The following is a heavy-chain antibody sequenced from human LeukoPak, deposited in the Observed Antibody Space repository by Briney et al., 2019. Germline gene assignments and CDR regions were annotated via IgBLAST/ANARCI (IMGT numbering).Heavy chain of an antibody. CDR1: GFTFSDYY. J-gene: IGHJ4*02. D-gene: IGHD3-3*01. Sequence: GGSLRLSCAASGFTFSDYYMSWIRQAPGKGLEWVSYISSSGSTIYYADSVKGRFTISRDNAKNTLYLQMNSLRAEDTAVYYCAKGNDFWSVGSPPDNWGQGTLVTVSS. CDR2: ISSSGSTI. CDR3: AKGNDFWSVGSPPDN. V-gene: IGHV3-11*01.